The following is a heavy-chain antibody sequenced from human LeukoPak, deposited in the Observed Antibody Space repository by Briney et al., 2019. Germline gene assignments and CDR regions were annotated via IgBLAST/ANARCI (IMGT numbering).Heavy chain of an antibody. CDR1: GGSNRADY. V-gene: IGHV4-59*08. CDR2: IIYSGRT. Sequence: SATLSLTCSVIGGSNRADYWGWIRDPPRNGLEGVGYIIYSGRTDYNPSLKGRVTISVGPSKNQFSLKLSSVTAADTAVFYCARTIGGWYYFDYWGQGTLVTVSS. J-gene: IGHJ4*02. D-gene: IGHD2-8*01. CDR3: ARTIGGWYYFDY.